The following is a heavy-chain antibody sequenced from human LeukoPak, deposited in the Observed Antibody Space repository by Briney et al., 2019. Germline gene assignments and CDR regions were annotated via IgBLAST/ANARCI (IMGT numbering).Heavy chain of an antibody. CDR3: AKGDGYNYDNWFDP. CDR1: GFTFSNYA. Sequence: GGSLRLSCAASGFTFSNYAMSWVRQAPGKGLEWVSAISDSGGSTYYADSVKGRFTISRDNSQNTLYLQMNSLRAEDTAVYYCAKGDGYNYDNWFDPWGQGTLVTVSS. V-gene: IGHV3-23*01. D-gene: IGHD5-24*01. J-gene: IGHJ5*02. CDR2: ISDSGGST.